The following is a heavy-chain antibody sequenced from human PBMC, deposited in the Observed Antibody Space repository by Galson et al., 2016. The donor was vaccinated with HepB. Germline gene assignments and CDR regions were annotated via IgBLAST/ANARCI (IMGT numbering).Heavy chain of an antibody. D-gene: IGHD3-3*01. J-gene: IGHJ4*02. V-gene: IGHV3-9*01. Sequence: SLRLSCAASGFNFDDYALHWVRQVQGKGLEWVSGISWNSGSIDYAASVRGRFTISRDNARKSLYLQMNSLRPEDTALYYCVKESVRDFWSGSEFDSWGQGTPVTVSS. CDR3: VKESVRDFWSGSEFDS. CDR1: GFNFDDYA. CDR2: ISWNSGSI.